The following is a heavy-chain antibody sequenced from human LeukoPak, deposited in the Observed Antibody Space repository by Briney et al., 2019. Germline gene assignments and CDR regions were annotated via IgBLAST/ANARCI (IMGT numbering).Heavy chain of an antibody. CDR1: GGSISSYS. V-gene: IGHV4-59*01. CDR2: IYYSGST. J-gene: IGHJ4*02. Sequence: PSETLSLTCSVSGGSISSYSWNWIRQPPGKGLEWIGYIYYSGSTNYNPSLKSRVTISVDTSKNQFSLKLNSVSAADTAVCYCARADSSSWFNWGQGTLVTVSS. D-gene: IGHD6-13*01. CDR3: ARADSSSWFN.